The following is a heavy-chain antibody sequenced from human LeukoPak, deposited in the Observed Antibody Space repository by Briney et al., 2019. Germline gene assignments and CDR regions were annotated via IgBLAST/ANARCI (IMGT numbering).Heavy chain of an antibody. CDR3: AKDSVGATDDAFDI. D-gene: IGHD1-26*01. V-gene: IGHV3-21*01. CDR1: GFTFSTYS. J-gene: IGHJ3*02. Sequence: GGSLSLSCAASGFTFSTYSMNWVRQAPGKGLEWVSCISTRSTYIYYADSVKGRFTISRDNSKNTLYLQMNSLRAEDTAVYYCAKDSVGATDDAFDIWGQGTMVTVSS. CDR2: ISTRSTYI.